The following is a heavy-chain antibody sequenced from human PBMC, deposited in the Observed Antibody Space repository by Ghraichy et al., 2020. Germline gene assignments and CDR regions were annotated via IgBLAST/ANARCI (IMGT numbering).Heavy chain of an antibody. V-gene: IGHV4-4*07. CDR3: ARFSYDHSGYYFDY. J-gene: IGHJ4*02. Sequence: SETLSLTCTVSGGSISSYYWNWIRQPAGKGLEWIARIYTSGSTDYNPSLMRRLTMSVDTSKNQFFLKLSSVTAADTAVYYCARFSYDHSGYYFDYWGQGTLVTVSS. CDR1: GGSISSYY. CDR2: IYTSGST. D-gene: IGHD3-22*01.